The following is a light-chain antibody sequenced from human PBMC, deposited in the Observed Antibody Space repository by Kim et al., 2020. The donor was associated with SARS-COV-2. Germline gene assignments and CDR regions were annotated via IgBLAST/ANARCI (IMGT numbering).Light chain of an antibody. CDR2: DAS. V-gene: IGKV3-15*01. CDR3: QRSRNWPPT. CDR1: QNIWTS. J-gene: IGKJ2*01. Sequence: SVSPGESATLSCRASQNIWTSVAWYQQRGGQAPRLLIVDASTRTNGAPARFSGSVSGTEFTLTITSLQPEDSAVYYCQRSRNWPPTFGQGTKLEI.